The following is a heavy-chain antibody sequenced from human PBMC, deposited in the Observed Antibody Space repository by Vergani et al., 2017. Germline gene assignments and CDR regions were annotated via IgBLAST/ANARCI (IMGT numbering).Heavy chain of an antibody. D-gene: IGHD5-24*01. V-gene: IGHV3-21*01. Sequence: EVQLVESGGGLVKPGGSLRLSCAASGFTFSSYSMNWVRQAPGKGLEWVSSISSSSSYIYYADSVKGRLTISRDNAKNSLYLQMNSLRAEDTAVYYCARESARWLQLRYYYYGMDVWGQGTTVTVSS. CDR2: ISSSSSYI. J-gene: IGHJ6*02. CDR3: ARESARWLQLRYYYYGMDV. CDR1: GFTFSSYS.